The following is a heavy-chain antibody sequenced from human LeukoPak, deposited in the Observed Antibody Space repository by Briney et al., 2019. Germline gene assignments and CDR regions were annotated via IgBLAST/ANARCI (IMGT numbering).Heavy chain of an antibody. CDR1: GGSISSYY. D-gene: IGHD3-10*01. CDR2: IYYSGST. CDR3: ATFRPMVRGVICTFDY. Sequence: SETLSLTCTVSGGSISSYYWSWIRQPPGKGLEWIGYIYYSGSTNYNPSLKSRVTTSVDTSKNQFSLKLSSVTAADTAVYYCATFRPMVRGVICTFDYWGQGTLVTVSS. J-gene: IGHJ4*02. V-gene: IGHV4-59*08.